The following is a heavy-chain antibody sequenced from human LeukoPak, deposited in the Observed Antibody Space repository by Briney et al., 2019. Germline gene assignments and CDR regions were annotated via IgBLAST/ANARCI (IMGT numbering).Heavy chain of an antibody. CDR1: GGSISSYY. J-gene: IGHJ4*02. Sequence: SETLSLTCTVSGGSISSYYWTWIRQPPGKGPEWIGCIYYSGSTNYNPSLKSRVTISLDTSKNQFSLKLSSVTAADTAVYYCARRNYYDSSGHTYSFDYWGQGTLVIVSS. D-gene: IGHD3-22*01. CDR2: IYYSGST. V-gene: IGHV4-59*01. CDR3: ARRNYYDSSGHTYSFDY.